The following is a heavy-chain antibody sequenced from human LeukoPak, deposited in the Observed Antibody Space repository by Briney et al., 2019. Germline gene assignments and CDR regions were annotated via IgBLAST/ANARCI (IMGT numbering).Heavy chain of an antibody. J-gene: IGHJ4*02. Sequence: SETLSLTCTVSGGSISSYYWSWIRQPPGKGLEWIGYIYYSGSANYNPSLKSRVTISVDTSKNQFSLKLSSLTAADTAVYYCARSDYGGNWRNYYFDYWGQGTLVTVSS. D-gene: IGHD4-23*01. CDR3: ARSDYGGNWRNYYFDY. CDR1: GGSISSYY. CDR2: IYYSGSA. V-gene: IGHV4-59*01.